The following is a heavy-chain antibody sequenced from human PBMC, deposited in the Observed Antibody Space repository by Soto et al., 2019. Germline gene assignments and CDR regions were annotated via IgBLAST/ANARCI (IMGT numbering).Heavy chain of an antibody. CDR2: ISAYNGNT. Sequence: GASVKVSCKASGYTFTSYGISWVRQAPGQGLEWMGWISAYNGNTNYAQKLQGRVTMTTDTSTSTAYMELRSLRSDDTAVYYCARDTVLGYCSGGSCYDDAFDIWGQGTMVT. V-gene: IGHV1-18*01. CDR1: GYTFTSYG. J-gene: IGHJ3*02. CDR3: ARDTVLGYCSGGSCYDDAFDI. D-gene: IGHD2-15*01.